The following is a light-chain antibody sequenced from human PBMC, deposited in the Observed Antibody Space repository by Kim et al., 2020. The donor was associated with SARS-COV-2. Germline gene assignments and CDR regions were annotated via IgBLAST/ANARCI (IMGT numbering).Light chain of an antibody. CDR2: AAS. Sequence: DIQMTQSPSSSASVGDRVTITCRASQDISNYVVWYQQKPGKVPKVLIYAASALHSGVPSRFSGGGFGTDFTLTISSLQPEDVATYYCQKYNAAPWTFGQGTKVDIK. J-gene: IGKJ1*01. CDR1: QDISNY. CDR3: QKYNAAPWT. V-gene: IGKV1-27*01.